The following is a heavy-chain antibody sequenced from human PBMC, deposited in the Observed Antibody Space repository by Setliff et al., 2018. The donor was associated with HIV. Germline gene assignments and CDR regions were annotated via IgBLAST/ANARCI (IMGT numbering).Heavy chain of an antibody. CDR1: GFTLSVYG. J-gene: IGHJ4*02. CDR3: AKDGWGYDYVGAYYFDY. V-gene: IGHV3-30*02. Sequence: GGSLRLSCEGSGFTLSVYGMHWVRQAPGKGLEWVAVLWYDGGKKHYADSLKGRFTISRDDSKNSLYLQMNSLTTEDTGLYYCAKDGWGYDYVGAYYFDYWGQGTPVTVSS. D-gene: IGHD5-12*01. CDR2: LWYDGGKK.